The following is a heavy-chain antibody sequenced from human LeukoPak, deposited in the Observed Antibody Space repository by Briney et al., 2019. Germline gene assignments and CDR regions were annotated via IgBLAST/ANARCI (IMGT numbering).Heavy chain of an antibody. J-gene: IGHJ5*02. CDR3: ARGGCSGGTCYAGTDWFDP. Sequence: GGSLRLSCAASGFSFSRYGMHWVRQAPGKGLEWVAVIWYDGSNEYHADSVTGRFAISRDNSKNTLYLQMNSLRVEDTAVYYCARGGCSGGTCYAGTDWFDPWGQGTLVTVSS. CDR2: IWYDGSNE. D-gene: IGHD2-15*01. CDR1: GFSFSRYG. V-gene: IGHV3-33*01.